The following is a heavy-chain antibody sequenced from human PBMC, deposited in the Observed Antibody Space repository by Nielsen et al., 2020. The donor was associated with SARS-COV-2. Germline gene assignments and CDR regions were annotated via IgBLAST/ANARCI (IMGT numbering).Heavy chain of an antibody. J-gene: IGHJ3*02. D-gene: IGHD6-19*01. CDR2: ISWNSGSI. Sequence: SLKISCAASGFTFGENTVSLFRQAPGKGLEWVSGISWNSGSIGYADSVKGRFTISRDNAKNSLYLQMNSLRAEDTALYYCAHSGWYSAFDIWGQGTMVTVSS. V-gene: IGHV3-9*01. CDR1: GFTFGENT. CDR3: AHSGWYSAFDI.